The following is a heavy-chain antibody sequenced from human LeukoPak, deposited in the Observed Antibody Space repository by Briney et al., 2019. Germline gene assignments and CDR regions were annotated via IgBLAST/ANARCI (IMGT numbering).Heavy chain of an antibody. D-gene: IGHD3-10*01. J-gene: IGHJ4*02. CDR3: ARYYYGSGRYYFHY. CDR1: GYSFTSYW. Sequence: GEALKISCKGSGYSFTSYWIGWVRQMRGKGREWMGIIYPVDSDTRYSPSFQGQVTISADKSISTAYLQWSSLKAPDTAMYYCARYYYGSGRYYFHYWGQGTLVTASS. CDR2: IYPVDSDT. V-gene: IGHV5-51*01.